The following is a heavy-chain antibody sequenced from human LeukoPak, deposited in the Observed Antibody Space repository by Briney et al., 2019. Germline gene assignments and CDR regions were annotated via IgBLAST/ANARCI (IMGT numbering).Heavy chain of an antibody. D-gene: IGHD3-10*01. CDR3: ARDPHRYGSGSYGDH. J-gene: IGHJ4*02. CDR1: GGSMSGYY. V-gene: IGHV4-59*12. Sequence: PSETLSLPCTVSGGSMSGYYWSWMRQPPGKGLEWIGYVHYSGSTNYNSSLKSRVTISVDTSKNQFSLKLSPVTAADTAVYYCARDPHRYGSGSYGDHWGQGTLVTVSS. CDR2: VHYSGST.